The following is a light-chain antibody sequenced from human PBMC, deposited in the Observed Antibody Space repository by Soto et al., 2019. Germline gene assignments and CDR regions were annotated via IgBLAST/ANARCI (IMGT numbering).Light chain of an antibody. CDR1: NSNIGRYS. Sequence: QSVLTQPHSLSGTPGQRVTLSCSGSNSNIGRYSVNWYQHFPGTAPKILIYSDDERPSGVPDRFSGSKSGTSASLAISGLQSEDAAEYYCAAWDDNLNGPLFGGGTKLTVL. CDR3: AAWDDNLNGPL. CDR2: SDD. J-gene: IGLJ3*02. V-gene: IGLV1-44*01.